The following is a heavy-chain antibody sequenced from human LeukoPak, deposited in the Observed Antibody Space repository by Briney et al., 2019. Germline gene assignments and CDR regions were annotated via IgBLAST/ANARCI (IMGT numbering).Heavy chain of an antibody. CDR3: ARGLTVTTDYYYYYMDV. Sequence: ASVKVSCKASGYTFTGYYMHWVRQAPGQGLEWMGWINPKSGGTNYAQKFQGRVTMTRDTSISTAYMELSRLRSDDTAVYYCARGLTVTTDYYYYYMDVWGKGTTVTVSS. J-gene: IGHJ6*03. CDR1: GYTFTGYY. D-gene: IGHD4-17*01. CDR2: INPKSGGT. V-gene: IGHV1-2*02.